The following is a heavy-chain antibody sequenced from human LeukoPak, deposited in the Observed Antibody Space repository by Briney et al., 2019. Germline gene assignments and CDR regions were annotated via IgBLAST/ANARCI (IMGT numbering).Heavy chain of an antibody. CDR1: GGTFSSYA. Sequence: ASVKVSCKASGGTFSSYAISWVRQAPGQGLEWMGIINPSGGSTSYAQKFQGRVTMTRDTSTSTVYMELSSLRSEDTAVYYCARDRGGYSYALWVYWGQGTLVTVSS. V-gene: IGHV1-46*01. CDR3: ARDRGGYSYALWVY. CDR2: INPSGGST. D-gene: IGHD5-18*01. J-gene: IGHJ4*02.